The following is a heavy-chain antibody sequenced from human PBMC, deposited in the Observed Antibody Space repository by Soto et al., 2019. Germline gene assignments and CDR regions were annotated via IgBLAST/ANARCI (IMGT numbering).Heavy chain of an antibody. V-gene: IGHV4-39*01. D-gene: IGHD3-10*01. CDR3: ARLSITMVRGVIIVPWFDP. CDR2: IYYRGST. J-gene: IGHJ5*02. Sequence: PSQTRSLTCTLAAGSLTSSSYYWGWLRQPPGKGLERIGSIYYRGSTYYNPSLKSRVTISVDTSKNQFSLKLSSVPAADSAVYFCARLSITMVRGVIIVPWFDPWGQGTLVTVSS. CDR1: AGSLTSSSYY.